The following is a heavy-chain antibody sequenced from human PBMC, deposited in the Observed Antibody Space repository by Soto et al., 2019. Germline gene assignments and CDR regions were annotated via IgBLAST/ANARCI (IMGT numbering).Heavy chain of an antibody. Sequence: QVQLQQSGPGLVNPSQTLSLTCTISGVSVSSNSVVWNWIRQSPSRGLEWLGRTYYRSKWYYEYAESVKSRIAINPDTSKNQFSLQLNSVTPEDTAVYYCARGAFLVSPCTGFDSWGQGPPVTVSS. J-gene: IGHJ4*02. CDR3: ARGAFLVSPCTGFDS. V-gene: IGHV6-1*01. D-gene: IGHD2-8*01. CDR2: TYYRSKWYY. CDR1: GVSVSSNSVV.